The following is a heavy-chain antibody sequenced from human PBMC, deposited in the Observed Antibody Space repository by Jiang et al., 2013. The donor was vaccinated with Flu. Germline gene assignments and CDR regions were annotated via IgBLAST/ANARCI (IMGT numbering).Heavy chain of an antibody. CDR1: GGSISSYY. CDR3: ARGRGYGGNFDY. CDR2: IYYSGST. V-gene: IGHV4-59*12. J-gene: IGHJ4*02. D-gene: IGHD4-23*01. Sequence: GSGLVKPSETLSLTCTVSGGSISSYYWSWIRQPPGKGLEWIGYIYYSGSTNYNPSLKSRVTISVDTSKNQFSLKLSSVTAADTAVYYCARGRGYGGNFDYWGQGTLVTVSS.